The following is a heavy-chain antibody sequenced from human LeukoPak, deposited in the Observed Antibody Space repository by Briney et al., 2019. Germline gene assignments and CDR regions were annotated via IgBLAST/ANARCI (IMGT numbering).Heavy chain of an antibody. V-gene: IGHV3-23*01. CDR1: GYTFSNYA. Sequence: GESLRLSCVASGYTFSNYAMSWVRQAPGKGLEWVSAISGFGARTYYADSAKGRFTMSRDNSKNTAFLQMSTLRAEDTAAYYCAKSGESSSGWYIGGYFDLWGRGTLVTVSS. D-gene: IGHD6-19*01. J-gene: IGHJ2*01. CDR2: ISGFGART. CDR3: AKSGESSSGWYIGGYFDL.